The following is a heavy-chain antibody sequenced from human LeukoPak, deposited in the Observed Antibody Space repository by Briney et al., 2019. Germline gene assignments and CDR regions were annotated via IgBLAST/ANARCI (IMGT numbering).Heavy chain of an antibody. CDR1: GGSFSGYY. CDR3: ARVGGNFDAFDI. J-gene: IGHJ3*02. D-gene: IGHD1-7*01. CDR2: IYHSGST. Sequence: SETLSLTCAVYGGSFSGYYWSWVRQPPGKGLEWIGEIYHSGSTNYNPSLKSRVTISVDKSKNQFSLKLSSVTAADTAVYYCARVGGNFDAFDIWGQGTMVTVSS. V-gene: IGHV4-34*01.